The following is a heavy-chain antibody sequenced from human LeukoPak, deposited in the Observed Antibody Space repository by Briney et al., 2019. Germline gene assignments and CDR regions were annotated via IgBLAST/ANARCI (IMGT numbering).Heavy chain of an antibody. J-gene: IGHJ4*02. Sequence: GGSLRLSCAASGFTFSTYCIHWVRQAPGKGPMWVSRICPDGTVTNYADSVKARFIISRDNARNTVYLQMNSLRVEDTAVYYCVRDFRSADYWGQGTLVTVSS. CDR2: ICPDGTVT. CDR1: GFTFSTYC. CDR3: VRDFRSADY. V-gene: IGHV3-74*01.